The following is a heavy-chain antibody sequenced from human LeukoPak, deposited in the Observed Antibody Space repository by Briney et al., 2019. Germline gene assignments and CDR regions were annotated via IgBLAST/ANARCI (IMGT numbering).Heavy chain of an antibody. Sequence: ASVKVSCKASGYTFTSYGISWVRQAPGQGLEWMGWISAYNGNTNYAQKLQGRVTMTTDTSTSTAYMELWSLRSDDTAVYYCASKIYCGGDCYYFDYWGQGTLVTVSS. V-gene: IGHV1-18*01. CDR1: GYTFTSYG. CDR3: ASKIYCGGDCYYFDY. CDR2: ISAYNGNT. D-gene: IGHD2-21*01. J-gene: IGHJ4*02.